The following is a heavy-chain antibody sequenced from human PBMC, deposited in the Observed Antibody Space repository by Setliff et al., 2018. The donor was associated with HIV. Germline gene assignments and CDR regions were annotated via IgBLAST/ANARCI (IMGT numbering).Heavy chain of an antibody. CDR2: IYNSGNP. V-gene: IGHV4-31*03. CDR1: GGSLTFGAYY. Sequence: LSLTCTVSGGSLTFGAYYWSWIRQHPGKGLEWIGYIYNSGNPYYHPSLESRGTISVDMSKNQFSLSLSSVTAADTAVYYCARFSPNPPDDYSTTYIDYWGQGTLVTVSS. CDR3: ARFSPNPPDDYSTTYIDY. J-gene: IGHJ4*02. D-gene: IGHD2-8*01.